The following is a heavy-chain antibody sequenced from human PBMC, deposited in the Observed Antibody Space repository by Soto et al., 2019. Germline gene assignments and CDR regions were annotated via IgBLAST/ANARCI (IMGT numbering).Heavy chain of an antibody. V-gene: IGHV1-69*01. CDR2: IIPIFGTA. CDR3: ASTVGAPFDY. Sequence: QVQLVQSGAEVKKPGSSVKVSCKASGGTFSSYAISWVRQAPGQGLEWRGGIIPIFGTANYAPKFQGRVSITADESTSTAYIELSSLRSEDTAVYFCASTVGAPFDYWVQGTLVTVSS. CDR1: GGTFSSYA. J-gene: IGHJ4*02. D-gene: IGHD1-26*01.